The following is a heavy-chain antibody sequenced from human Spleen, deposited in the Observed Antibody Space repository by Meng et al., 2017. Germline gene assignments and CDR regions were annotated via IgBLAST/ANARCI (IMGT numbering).Heavy chain of an antibody. CDR1: GFSLSTSGVG. J-gene: IGHJ5*02. CDR3: ARIFGSIAARGGREMFDP. CDR2: IYWNDDK. V-gene: IGHV2-5*01. Sequence: QISLKGACPQLVKPTQTLTLTCTFSGFSLSTSGVGVGWIRQPPGKALEWLALIYWNDDKRHSPSLKSRLTITKDTSKSQVVLTMTNMDPVDTATYYCARIFGSIAARGGREMFDPWGQGTLVTVSS. D-gene: IGHD6-6*01.